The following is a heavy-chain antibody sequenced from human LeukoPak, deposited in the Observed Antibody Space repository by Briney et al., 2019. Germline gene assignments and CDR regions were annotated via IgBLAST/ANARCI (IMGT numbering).Heavy chain of an antibody. Sequence: PGGSLRLSCAASEFTFSNAWMSWVRQAPGKGLVWVSRTNSDGSSTSYADSVKGRFTISRDNAKNTLYLQMNSLRAEDTAVYYCARAIVGATWPWGQGTLVTVSS. CDR2: TNSDGSST. J-gene: IGHJ5*02. CDR1: EFTFSNAW. V-gene: IGHV3-74*01. CDR3: ARAIVGATWP. D-gene: IGHD1-26*01.